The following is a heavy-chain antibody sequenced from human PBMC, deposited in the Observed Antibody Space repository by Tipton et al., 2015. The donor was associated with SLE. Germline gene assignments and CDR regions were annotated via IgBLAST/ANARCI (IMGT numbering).Heavy chain of an antibody. CDR2: IYYSGST. J-gene: IGHJ4*02. CDR3: ARGRLIAAAGPFDY. CDR1: GGSISSGDYY. V-gene: IGHV4-30-4*01. Sequence: TLSLTCTVSGGSISSGDYYWSWIRQPPGKGLEWIGYIYYSGSTYYNPSLKSRVTISVDTSKNQFSLKLSSVTAADTAVYYCARGRLIAAAGPFDYWGQGTLVTVSS. D-gene: IGHD6-13*01.